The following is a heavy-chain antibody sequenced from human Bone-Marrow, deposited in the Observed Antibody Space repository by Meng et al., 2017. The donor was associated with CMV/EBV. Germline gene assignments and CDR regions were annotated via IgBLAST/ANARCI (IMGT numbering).Heavy chain of an antibody. CDR1: GDSVSSNSAA. D-gene: IGHD3-22*01. J-gene: IGHJ6*02. CDR2: TYYRSKWYN. V-gene: IGHV6-1*01. Sequence: SQTLSLTCAISGDSVSSNSAAWNWIRQSPSRGLEWLGRTYYRSKWYNDYAVSAKSRITINPDTSKNQFSLQLNSVTPEDTAVYYCARDTYYYDSSGYLADYYYYGMDVWGQGTTVTVSS. CDR3: ARDTYYYDSSGYLADYYYYGMDV.